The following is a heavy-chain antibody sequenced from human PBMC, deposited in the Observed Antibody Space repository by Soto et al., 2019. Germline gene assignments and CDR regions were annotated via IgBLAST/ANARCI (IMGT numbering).Heavy chain of an antibody. J-gene: IGHJ4*02. D-gene: IGHD6-13*01. CDR3: ARDAKAQQLVIWYYFDY. V-gene: IGHV3-30-3*01. CDR2: VSYDGSNK. Sequence: QVQLVESGGGVVQPGRSLRLSCAASGFTFSSYAMHWVRQAPGKGLEWVAVVSYDGSNKYYADSVKGRFTISRDNSKNTLYLQMNSLRAEDTAVYYCARDAKAQQLVIWYYFDYWGQGTLVTVSS. CDR1: GFTFSSYA.